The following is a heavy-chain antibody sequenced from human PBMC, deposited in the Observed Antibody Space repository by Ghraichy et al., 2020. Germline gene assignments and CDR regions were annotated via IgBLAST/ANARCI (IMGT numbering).Heavy chain of an antibody. V-gene: IGHV4-39*01. CDR1: GGSISSSSYY. Sequence: SETLSLTCTVSGGSISSSSYYWGWIRQPPGKGLEWIGSIYYSGSTYYNPSLKSRVTISVDTSKNQFSLKLSSVTAADTAVYCCARHGARAEYFQHWGQGTLVTVSS. CDR2: IYYSGST. CDR3: ARHGARAEYFQH. J-gene: IGHJ1*01. D-gene: IGHD1-26*01.